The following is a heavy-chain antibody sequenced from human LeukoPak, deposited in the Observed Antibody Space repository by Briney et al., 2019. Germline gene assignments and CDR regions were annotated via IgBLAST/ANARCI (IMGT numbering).Heavy chain of an antibody. CDR1: GFTFSSYA. J-gene: IGHJ4*02. CDR3: ARDQWWELLPFDY. V-gene: IGHV3-30*01. D-gene: IGHD1-26*01. CDR2: ISYDGSNK. Sequence: GGSLRLPCAASGFTFSSYAMHWVRQAPGKGLEWVAVISYDGSNKYYADSVKGRFTISRDNSKNTLYLQMNSLRAEDTAVYYCARDQWWELLPFDYWGQGTLVTVSS.